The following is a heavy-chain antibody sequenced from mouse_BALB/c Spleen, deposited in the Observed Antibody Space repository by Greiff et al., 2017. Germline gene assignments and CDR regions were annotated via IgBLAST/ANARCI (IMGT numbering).Heavy chain of an antibody. CDR3: ARRGGTGYFDV. Sequence: QVQLQQSGPELVRPGASVKISCKGSGYTFTDYAMHWVKQSHAKSLEWIGVISTYYGDASYNQKFKGKATMTVDKSSSTAYMELARLTSEDSAIYYCARRGGTGYFDVWGAGTTVTVSS. CDR1: GYTFTDYA. V-gene: IGHV1-67*01. J-gene: IGHJ1*01. D-gene: IGHD3-3*01. CDR2: ISTYYGDA.